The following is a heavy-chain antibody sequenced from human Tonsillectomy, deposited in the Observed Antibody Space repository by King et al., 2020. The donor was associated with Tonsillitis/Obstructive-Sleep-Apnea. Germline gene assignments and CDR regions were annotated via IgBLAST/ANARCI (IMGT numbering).Heavy chain of an antibody. V-gene: IGHV4-34*01. J-gene: IGHJ4*02. CDR1: GGSFSGYY. D-gene: IGHD1-26*01. CDR3: ASGEWEQLFDY. CDR2: VNHSGST. Sequence: VQLQQWGAGLLKPSETLSLTCAVYGGSFSGYYWSWIRQPPGKGLEWIGEVNHSGSTNYNPSLKSRVTISVDTSKNQFSLKLSSVTAAVTAVYYCASGEWEQLFDYWGQGTLVTVSS.